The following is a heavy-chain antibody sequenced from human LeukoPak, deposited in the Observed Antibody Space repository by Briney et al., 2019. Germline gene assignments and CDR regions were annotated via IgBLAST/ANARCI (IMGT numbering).Heavy chain of an antibody. CDR3: ARFGSGYYQFDY. CDR2: ISSSSSYI. J-gene: IGHJ4*02. V-gene: IGHV3-21*01. CDR1: GFTFSSYS. D-gene: IGHD3-22*01. Sequence: VGSLRLSCAASGFTFSSYSMNWVRQAPGKGLEWVSSISSSSSYIYYADSVKGRFTISRDNAKNSLYLQMNSLRAEDTAVYYCARFGSGYYQFDYWGQGTLVTVSS.